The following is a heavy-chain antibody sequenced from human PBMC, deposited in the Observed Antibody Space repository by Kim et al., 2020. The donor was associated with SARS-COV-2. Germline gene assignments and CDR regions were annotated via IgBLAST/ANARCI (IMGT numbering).Heavy chain of an antibody. CDR1: GYTFTDYY. J-gene: IGHJ5*02. CDR3: ARSAHFWSGHYLDL. CDR2: INPYSGDT. V-gene: IGHV1-2*02. Sequence: ASVKVSCKASGYTFTDYYIHWARQAPGQGLEWMGWINPYSGDTNYAQKFQGRVTMTRDTSISTPYVELTSLRSDDTAVYYCARSAHFWSGHYLDLWGQGTLITVSP. D-gene: IGHD3-3*01.